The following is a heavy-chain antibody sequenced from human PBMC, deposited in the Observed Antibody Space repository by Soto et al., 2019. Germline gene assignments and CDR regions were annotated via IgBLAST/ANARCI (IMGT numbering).Heavy chain of an antibody. Sequence: QITLKESGPTLVKPTQTLTLTCTFSGFSLSTSGVGVGWIRQPPGKALEWLALIYWNDDKRYSPSLKSRLTITKDTSKNQVVLTMTNMDPVDTATYYCAHRFLSKYSGILFDYWGQGTLVTVSS. D-gene: IGHD1-26*01. CDR1: GFSLSTSGVG. J-gene: IGHJ4*02. CDR2: IYWNDDK. V-gene: IGHV2-5*01. CDR3: AHRFLSKYSGILFDY.